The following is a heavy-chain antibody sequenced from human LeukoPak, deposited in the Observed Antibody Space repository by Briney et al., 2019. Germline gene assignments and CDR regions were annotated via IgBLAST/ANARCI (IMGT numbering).Heavy chain of an antibody. V-gene: IGHV3-23*01. CDR2: ISSSGADT. CDR3: AKVETSGGANCYALDY. Sequence: GGSLRLSCAASGFTFSTYAMTWVRQVPGKGPEWVSAISSSGADTHYADSVKGRFTISRDDSQNTLYLQMNSLSAEDTAVYYCAKVETSGGANCYALDYWGQGTLVTVSS. CDR1: GFTFSTYA. D-gene: IGHD2-2*01. J-gene: IGHJ4*02.